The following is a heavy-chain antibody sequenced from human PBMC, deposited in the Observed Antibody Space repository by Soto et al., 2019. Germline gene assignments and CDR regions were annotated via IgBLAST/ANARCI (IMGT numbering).Heavy chain of an antibody. CDR1: GYTFTGYY. D-gene: IGHD1-26*01. Sequence: ASVKVSCKASGYTFTGYYMHWVRQAPGQGLGWMGWINPNSGGTNYAQKFQGWVTMTRDTSISTAYMERSRLRSDDTAVYYCARDVSGSYGRPRHDAFDRCGQGTMVTVSS. CDR2: INPNSGGT. J-gene: IGHJ3*02. V-gene: IGHV1-2*04. CDR3: ARDVSGSYGRPRHDAFDR.